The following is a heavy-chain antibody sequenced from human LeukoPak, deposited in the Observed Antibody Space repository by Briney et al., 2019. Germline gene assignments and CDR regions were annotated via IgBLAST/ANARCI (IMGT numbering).Heavy chain of an antibody. V-gene: IGHV3-7*01. CDR2: IKQDGSEI. Sequence: GGSLRLSRAASGFTSDDYGMSWVRQAPGKGLEWVANIKQDGSEIYYVDSVKGRFTISRDNAKNALYRQMSSLRAEDTAVYYCAREGRSGSYYDLWGQGTLVTVSS. J-gene: IGHJ5*02. CDR1: GFTSDDYG. CDR3: AREGRSGSYYDL. D-gene: IGHD1-26*01.